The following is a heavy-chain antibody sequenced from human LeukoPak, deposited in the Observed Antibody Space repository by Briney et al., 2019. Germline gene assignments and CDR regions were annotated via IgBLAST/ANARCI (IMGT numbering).Heavy chain of an antibody. J-gene: IGHJ4*02. Sequence: SETLSLTCTVSGGSISSYYWSWIRQPPGKGLEWIGYVYYSGSTNYDPSLKSRVTISVDTSKNQFSLKLTSVTAADTAVYYCARGDSGSFSQFDCWGQGTLVTVSS. CDR3: ARGDSGSFSQFDC. D-gene: IGHD1-26*01. V-gene: IGHV4-59*01. CDR1: GGSISSYY. CDR2: VYYSGST.